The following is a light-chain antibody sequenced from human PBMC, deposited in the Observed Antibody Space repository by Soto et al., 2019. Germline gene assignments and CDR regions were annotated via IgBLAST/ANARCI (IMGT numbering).Light chain of an antibody. Sequence: QSVLTQPPSVSGAPGQRVTISCTGSSSNIGAGYDVHWYQQLPGTAPKLLIYGNSNRPSGVPDRFSGSKSGTSASLAITGLQAEDEADYYCPSYDSSLSGPLFGGGTKLTVL. CDR3: PSYDSSLSGPL. J-gene: IGLJ2*01. V-gene: IGLV1-40*01. CDR1: SSNIGAGYD. CDR2: GNS.